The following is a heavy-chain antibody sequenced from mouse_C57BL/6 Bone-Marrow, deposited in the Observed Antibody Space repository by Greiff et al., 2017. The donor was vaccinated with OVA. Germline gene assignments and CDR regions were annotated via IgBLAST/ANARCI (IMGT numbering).Heavy chain of an antibody. J-gene: IGHJ1*03. D-gene: IGHD2-3*01. CDR2: IDPSDSET. V-gene: IGHV1-52*01. Sequence: VQLQQPGAELVRPGSSVKLSCKASGYTFPSYWMHWVKQRPIQGLEWIGNIDPSDSETHYNQKFKDKATLTVDKSSSTAYMQLSSLTSEDSAVYYCARRWLLRGWYFDVWGTGTTVTVSS. CDR3: ARRWLLRGWYFDV. CDR1: GYTFPSYW.